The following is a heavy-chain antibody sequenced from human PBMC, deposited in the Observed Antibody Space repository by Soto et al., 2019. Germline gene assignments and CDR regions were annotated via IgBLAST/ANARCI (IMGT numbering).Heavy chain of an antibody. J-gene: IGHJ4*02. Sequence: QVQLVESGGGVVQPGRSLRLSCAASGFTFSSYAMHWVRQAPGKGLEWVAVISYDGSNKYYADSVKGRFTISRDNSKNTLYLQMNSLRAEDTAVYYCAREGGYLPFPTNYFDYWGQGTLVTVSS. CDR2: ISYDGSNK. CDR1: GFTFSSYA. CDR3: AREGGYLPFPTNYFDY. V-gene: IGHV3-30-3*01. D-gene: IGHD5-12*01.